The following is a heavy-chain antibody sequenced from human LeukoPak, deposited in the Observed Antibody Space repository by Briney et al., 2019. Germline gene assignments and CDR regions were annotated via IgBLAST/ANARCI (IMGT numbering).Heavy chain of an antibody. Sequence: GGSLRLSCAASGFTFSSYAMHWVRQAPGKGLEWVAVISYDGSNKYYADSVKGRFIISRDNSKNTLYLQMNSLRAEDTAVYYCARVRKGAAAGSAWVFDYWGQGTLVTVSS. CDR1: GFTFSSYA. CDR2: ISYDGSNK. CDR3: ARVRKGAAAGSAWVFDY. V-gene: IGHV3-30-3*01. D-gene: IGHD6-13*01. J-gene: IGHJ4*02.